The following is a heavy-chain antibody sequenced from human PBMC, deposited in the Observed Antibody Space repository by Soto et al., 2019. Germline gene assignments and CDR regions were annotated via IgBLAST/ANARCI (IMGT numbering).Heavy chain of an antibody. CDR3: ARVGIGKYYFDW. J-gene: IGHJ4*02. CDR2: INSDGSTT. V-gene: IGHV3-74*01. D-gene: IGHD2-15*01. Sequence: EVQLVESGGGSVQPGGSLRLSCAASVFTFSSYWMHWVRQAPGKGLVWVSRINSDGSTTSYADSVKGRFTISRDNAKNTLFLQMNSLRADDTAVYYCARVGIGKYYFDWWGRGTLATVSS. CDR1: VFTFSSYW.